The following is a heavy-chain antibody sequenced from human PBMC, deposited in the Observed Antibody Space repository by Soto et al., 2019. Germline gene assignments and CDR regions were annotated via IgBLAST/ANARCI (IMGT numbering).Heavy chain of an antibody. CDR1: GGSGSYY. CDR3: ARQGSCSGDSCFSFLFSFDV. D-gene: IGHD2-15*01. CDR2: IHDSGSA. V-gene: IGHV4-39*01. J-gene: IGHJ3*01. Sequence: LSLTCTASGGSGSYYWAWIRQPPGQGLEYIGSIHDSGSAYYSPSLKRRVNLSADMSKNQLSLRLRSVTAADTAVYYCARQGSCSGDSCFSFLFSFDVWAQGTMVTVSS.